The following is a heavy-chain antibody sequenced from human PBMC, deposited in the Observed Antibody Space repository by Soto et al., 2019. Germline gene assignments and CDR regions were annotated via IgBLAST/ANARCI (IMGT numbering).Heavy chain of an antibody. CDR3: ARGGSVGETYYYYGMDV. Sequence: QVQLQESGPGLVKPSQTLSLTCTVSGGSISSGGYYWSWIRQHPGKGLEWIGYIYYSGSTYYNPSLKSRVTTSVDTSKNQFSLKLSSVTAADTAVYYCARGGSVGETYYYYGMDVWGQGTTVTVSS. CDR2: IYYSGST. J-gene: IGHJ6*02. D-gene: IGHD1-26*01. CDR1: GGSISSGGYY. V-gene: IGHV4-31*03.